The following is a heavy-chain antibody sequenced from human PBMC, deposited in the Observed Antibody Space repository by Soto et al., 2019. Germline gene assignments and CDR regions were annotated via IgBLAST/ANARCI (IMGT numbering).Heavy chain of an antibody. V-gene: IGHV3-23*01. Sequence: GGSLRLSCAASRFTFSIYAMTWGRQAAGKGLEMVSTIGGSGGDTSYADFVRGQFTISRDNSRNTLYLQMNSLRAEDTAVYYCAKDAPGSGWLSHYWGQGTLVTVSS. CDR2: IGGSGGDT. CDR3: AKDAPGSGWLSHY. CDR1: RFTFSIYA. D-gene: IGHD3-22*01. J-gene: IGHJ4*02.